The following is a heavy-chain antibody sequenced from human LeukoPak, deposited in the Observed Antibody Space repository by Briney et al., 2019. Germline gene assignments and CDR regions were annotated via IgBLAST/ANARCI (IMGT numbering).Heavy chain of an antibody. CDR3: ARHLREVAGGRYFAY. V-gene: IGHV4-59*08. CDR2: IYHNGGT. D-gene: IGHD6-19*01. J-gene: IGHJ4*02. CDR1: GGSITGYY. Sequence: PSETLSLTCTVAGGSITGYYWRWIRQPPGKGLEWIGYIYHNGGTNYNPSLQSRLTISVDTSKNQFYLKLSSVTAADTAVYYCARHLREVAGGRYFAYWGQGTQVTVSS.